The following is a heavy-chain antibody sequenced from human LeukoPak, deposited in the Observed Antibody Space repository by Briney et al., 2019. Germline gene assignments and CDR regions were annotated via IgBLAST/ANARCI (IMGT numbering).Heavy chain of an antibody. CDR2: ISAYNGNT. J-gene: IGHJ4*02. Sequence: GASVKVSCKASGYTFTSYGISWVRQAPGQRLEWMGWISAYNGNTNYAQKLRGRVTMTTYTSTSTAYMEVRCLRSDDTAVYYCSRDSDYGDYVSWGQGTLVTVSS. CDR1: GYTFTSYG. V-gene: IGHV1-18*01. CDR3: SRDSDYGDYVS. D-gene: IGHD4-17*01.